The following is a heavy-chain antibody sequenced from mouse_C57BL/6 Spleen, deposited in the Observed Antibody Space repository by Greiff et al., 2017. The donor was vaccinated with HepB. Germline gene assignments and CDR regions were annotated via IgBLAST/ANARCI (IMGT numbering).Heavy chain of an antibody. CDR3: ARWGNYWYFDV. Sequence: QVHVKQSGAELVKPGASVKISCKASGYAFSSYWMNWVKQRPGKGLEWIGRIYPGDGDTNYNGKFKGKATLTADKSSSTAYMQLSSLTSEDSAVYFCARWGNYWYFDVWGTGTTVTVSS. D-gene: IGHD2-1*01. J-gene: IGHJ1*03. V-gene: IGHV1-80*01. CDR1: GYAFSSYW. CDR2: IYPGDGDT.